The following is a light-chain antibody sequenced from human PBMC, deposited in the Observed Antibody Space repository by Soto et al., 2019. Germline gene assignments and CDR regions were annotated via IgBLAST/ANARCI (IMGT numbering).Light chain of an antibody. CDR3: HQYGTSPET. Sequence: PGERFTLSCRASQSVTGSSRAWFQQKPGQAPRRLMYGAANRATGIPDRFSGSASGTVFTLTISMLEPEDFAVYFCHQYGTSPETFGQGTKVEI. V-gene: IGKV3-20*01. CDR2: GAA. CDR1: QSVTGSS. J-gene: IGKJ1*01.